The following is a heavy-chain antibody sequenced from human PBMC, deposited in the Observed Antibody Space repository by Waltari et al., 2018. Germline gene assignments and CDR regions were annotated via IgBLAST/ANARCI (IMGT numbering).Heavy chain of an antibody. J-gene: IGHJ2*01. CDR2: INHAGST. V-gene: IGHV4-34*01. D-gene: IGHD3-10*01. CDR1: GGSFSTSY. CDR3: ARAAARGDRYFDL. Sequence: QVQLQQWGAGLLKPSETLSLTCGVYGGSFSTSYWSWLRQPPGKGLEWIGEINHAGSTHFNPSLKSRIAMSVDTSKNQFSLELNSVTAADTAVYYGARAAARGDRYFDLWGRGSLVTVSS.